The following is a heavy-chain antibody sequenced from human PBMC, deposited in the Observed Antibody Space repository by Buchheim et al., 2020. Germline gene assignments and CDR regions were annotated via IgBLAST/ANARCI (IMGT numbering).Heavy chain of an antibody. CDR2: IRSSGGTT. J-gene: IGHJ4*02. Sequence: EVQLLESGGRLVQPGGSLRLSCAASGFTFSTYGMTWVRQAPGKGLEWVSGIRSSGGTTYYADSVKGRFTISRDNSKNTMSLQMNSLRVEDTAVYYCVKGQNSSGWYLDSWGQGTL. D-gene: IGHD6-19*01. CDR3: VKGQNSSGWYLDS. V-gene: IGHV3-23*01. CDR1: GFTFSTYG.